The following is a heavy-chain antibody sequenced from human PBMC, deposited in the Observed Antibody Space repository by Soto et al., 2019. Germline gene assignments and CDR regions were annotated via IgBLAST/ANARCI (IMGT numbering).Heavy chain of an antibody. J-gene: IGHJ3*02. Sequence: QVQLQESGPGLVKPSETLSLTCTVSGGSISSYYWSWIRQPPGKELEWIGYIYYSGSTNYNPSLKGRVTISVDTSKTQFSLKLSSVTAADTAVYYCARRYGSAFDIWGQGTMVTVSS. CDR3: ARRYGSAFDI. D-gene: IGHD3-10*01. CDR2: IYYSGST. V-gene: IGHV4-59*01. CDR1: GGSISSYY.